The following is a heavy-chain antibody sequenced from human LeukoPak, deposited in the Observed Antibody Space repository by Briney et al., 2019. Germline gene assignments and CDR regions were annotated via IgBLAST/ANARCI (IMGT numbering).Heavy chain of an antibody. Sequence: SETLSLTCAVDGGSFSGYYWSWIRQPPGKGLEWIGEINHSGSTNYNPSLKSRVTISVDTSKNQFSLKPSSVTAADTAVYYCAFPSSSRPYYYYGMDVWGQGTTVAVSS. V-gene: IGHV4-34*01. CDR1: GGSFSGYY. CDR3: AFPSSSRPYYYYGMDV. J-gene: IGHJ6*02. D-gene: IGHD6-13*01. CDR2: INHSGST.